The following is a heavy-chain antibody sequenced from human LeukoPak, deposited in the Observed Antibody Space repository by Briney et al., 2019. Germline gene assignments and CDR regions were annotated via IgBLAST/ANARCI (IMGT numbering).Heavy chain of an antibody. J-gene: IGHJ4*02. CDR2: ISRNGVAT. V-gene: IGHV3-43*01. CDR3: ARDYHPFITGTTGY. D-gene: IGHD1-20*01. CDR1: GLSIADYT. Sequence: GGSLRLSCEASGLSIADYTMHWVRQVPGKGLEWVSLISRNGVATKYADSVRGRFIVSRDNSKNSLYLQMNSLRAEDTAVYYCARDYHPFITGTTGYWGQGTLVTVSS.